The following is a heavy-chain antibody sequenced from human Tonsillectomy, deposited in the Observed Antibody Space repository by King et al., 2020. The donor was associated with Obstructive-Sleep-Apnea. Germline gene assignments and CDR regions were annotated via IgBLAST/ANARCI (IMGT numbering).Heavy chain of an antibody. V-gene: IGHV3-15*01. J-gene: IGHJ6*02. CDR3: TTSIRRYYYGMDV. CDR1: GFTFSNAW. CDR2: IKSKNEGGTT. D-gene: IGHD3-3*02. Sequence: VQLVESGGCLVKPGGSLRLTFAASGFTFSNAWMSWFLKAPGKGLELVVRIKSKNEGGTTDYADPVKGRFTISREDSKNTRYLQMNSLKTEDTAVYYCTTSIRRYYYGMDVWGQGTTVTVSS.